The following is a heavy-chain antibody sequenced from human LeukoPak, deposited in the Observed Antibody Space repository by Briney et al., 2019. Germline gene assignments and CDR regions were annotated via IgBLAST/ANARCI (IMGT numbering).Heavy chain of an antibody. J-gene: IGHJ5*02. CDR1: GGSISSYY. CDR3: ARVPHFGDYGWFDP. CDR2: MYNSGST. D-gene: IGHD4-17*01. V-gene: IGHV4-59*01. Sequence: SESLSLTCTVSGGSISSYYWSWIRQPPGKGLEWIGYMYNSGSTNYNPSLKSRVTISIDTSKNQFSLKLSSVTAADTAVYYCARVPHFGDYGWFDPWGQGTLVTVSS.